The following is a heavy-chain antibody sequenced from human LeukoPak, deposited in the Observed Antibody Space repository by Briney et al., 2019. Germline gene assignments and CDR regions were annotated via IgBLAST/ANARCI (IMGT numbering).Heavy chain of an antibody. J-gene: IGHJ4*02. V-gene: IGHV1-24*01. D-gene: IGHD3-10*01. Sequence: ASVKVSCKVSGYTLTELSMHWGRQAPGEGLEWMGGFDPEDGETIYAQKFQGRVTMTEDTSTDTAYMELSSLRSEDTAVYYCATVYGSRSYGYFDYWGQGTLVTVSS. CDR1: GYTLTELS. CDR3: ATVYGSRSYGYFDY. CDR2: FDPEDGET.